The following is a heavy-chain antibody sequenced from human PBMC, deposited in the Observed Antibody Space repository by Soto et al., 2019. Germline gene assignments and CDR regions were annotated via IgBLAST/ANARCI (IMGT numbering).Heavy chain of an antibody. CDR2: IWYDGSNK. D-gene: IGHD2-21*02. CDR3: ARDLTAGAFDP. CDR1: GFTFSSYG. V-gene: IGHV3-33*01. Sequence: QVQLVESGGGVVQPGRSLRLSCAASGFTFSSYGMHWVRQAPGKGLEWVAVIWYDGSNKYYADSVKGRFTISRDNSKNTPYLQMNSLRAEDTAVYYCARDLTAGAFDPWGQGTLVTVSS. J-gene: IGHJ5*02.